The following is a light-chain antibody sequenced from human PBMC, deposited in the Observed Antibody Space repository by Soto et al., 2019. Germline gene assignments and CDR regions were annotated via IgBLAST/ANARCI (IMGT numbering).Light chain of an antibody. CDR1: QSVSSN. J-gene: IGKJ1*01. CDR2: AAS. CDR3: QQYNNWMWT. Sequence: EIVITQSPASLSVSPGERDTLSCRASQSVSSNLAWYQQKPGQDPRLLIHAASARATGIPDRFSGSGSGTEFTLTISSLQSEDVAVYYCQQYNNWMWTFGQGTKV. V-gene: IGKV3-15*01.